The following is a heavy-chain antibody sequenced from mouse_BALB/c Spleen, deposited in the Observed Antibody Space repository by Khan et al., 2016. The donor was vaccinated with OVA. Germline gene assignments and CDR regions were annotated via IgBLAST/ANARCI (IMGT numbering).Heavy chain of an antibody. CDR2: ISTYYDDA. Sequence: VQLQESGAELVRPGVSVKISCKGSGYTFTDYAMHWVKQSNTKSLEWNGAISTYYDDASYNQKFKGKATMTVDKSSSTDYLELARLTSEDSAIYYCARNYNRTRNAMDYWAQATSVTVSS. CDR3: ARNYNRTRNAMDY. CDR1: GYTFTDYA. D-gene: IGHD1-1*01. J-gene: IGHJ4*01. V-gene: IGHV1S137*01.